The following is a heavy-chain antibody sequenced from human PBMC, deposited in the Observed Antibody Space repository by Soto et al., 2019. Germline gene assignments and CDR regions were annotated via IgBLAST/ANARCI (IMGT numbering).Heavy chain of an antibody. D-gene: IGHD3-22*01. Sequence: ASVKVSCKASGGTFSNHAVSWVRQAPGQGPEWMGGIIPLSGTTNYVQKFQGRVTITADESMTTAYMELSSLRFDDTAVYYCARGPDRSGFYLFDXWGQVTLVTVSX. CDR1: GGTFSNHA. CDR3: ARGPDRSGFYLFDX. J-gene: IGHJ4*02. CDR2: IIPLSGTT. V-gene: IGHV1-69*01.